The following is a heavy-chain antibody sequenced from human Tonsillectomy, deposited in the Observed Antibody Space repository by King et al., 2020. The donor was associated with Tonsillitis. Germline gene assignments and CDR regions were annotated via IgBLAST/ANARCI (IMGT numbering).Heavy chain of an antibody. Sequence: VQLQESGPGLVKPSQTLSLTCTVSGGSISSGGYYCSWICQHPGKGMEWIGYIYYSGSTHYNPSLKSRVTISVDTSKNQFSLKLSSVTAADTAVYYCARELAWSRSFDYWGQGTLVTVSS. J-gene: IGHJ4*02. V-gene: IGHV4-31*03. CDR2: IYYSGST. CDR3: ARELAWSRSFDY. CDR1: GGSISSGGYY. D-gene: IGHD3-3*01.